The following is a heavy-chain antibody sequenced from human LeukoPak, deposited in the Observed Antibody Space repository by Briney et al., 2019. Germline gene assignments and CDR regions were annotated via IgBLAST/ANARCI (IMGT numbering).Heavy chain of an antibody. V-gene: IGHV4-34*01. Sequence: PSETLSLTCAVYGGSFSGYYWSWIRQPPGKGLEWIGEINHSGSTYYNPSLKSRVTISVDTSKNQFSLKLSSVTAADTAVYYCARRVIQLWSDPFDYWGQGTLVTVSS. D-gene: IGHD5-18*01. CDR2: INHSGST. CDR1: GGSFSGYY. CDR3: ARRVIQLWSDPFDY. J-gene: IGHJ4*02.